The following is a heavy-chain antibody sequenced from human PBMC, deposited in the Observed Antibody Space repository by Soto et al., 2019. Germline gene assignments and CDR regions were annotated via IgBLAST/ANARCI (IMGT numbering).Heavy chain of an antibody. J-gene: IGHJ6*02. CDR1: GGSISSSSYY. CDR2: IYYSGST. Sequence: SETLSLTCTVSGGSISSSSYYWGWIRQPPGKGLEWIGSIYYSGSTYYNPSLKSRVTISVDTSKNQFSLKLSSVTAADTAVYYCARLMGQLAHYGMDVWGQGTTVTVSS. CDR3: ARLMGQLAHYGMDV. D-gene: IGHD6-6*01. V-gene: IGHV4-39*01.